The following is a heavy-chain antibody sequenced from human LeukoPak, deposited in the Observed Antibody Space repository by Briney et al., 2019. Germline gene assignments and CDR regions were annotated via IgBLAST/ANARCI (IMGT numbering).Heavy chain of an antibody. J-gene: IGHJ5*02. CDR2: VSYTGST. CDR1: GGSISSSTYY. CDR3: ARSRKYGAVTTYSWFDP. D-gene: IGHD4-17*01. Sequence: PSETLSLTCTVSGGSISSSTYYRGWIRQPPGRGLEWIASVSYTGSTTYNPSLKSRVTISVDTSKTQFSLKLSSVTAADTAVYYCARSRKYGAVTTYSWFDPWGRGTLVIVSS. V-gene: IGHV4-39*01.